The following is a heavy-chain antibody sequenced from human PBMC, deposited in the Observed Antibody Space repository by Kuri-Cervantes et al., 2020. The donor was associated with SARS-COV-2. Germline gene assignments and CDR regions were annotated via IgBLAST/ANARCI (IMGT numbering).Heavy chain of an antibody. Sequence: ASVKVSCKASGYTFTSYYMHWVRQAPGQGLEWMGIINPSGGSTSYAQKFQGRVTMTRDTSTSTAYMELSSLRSEDTAVYFCAAASGHLVPYYFYMDVWGEGTTVTVSS. CDR3: AAASGHLVPYYFYMDV. CDR2: INPSGGST. V-gene: IGHV1-46*01. CDR1: GYTFTSYY. D-gene: IGHD6-6*01. J-gene: IGHJ6*03.